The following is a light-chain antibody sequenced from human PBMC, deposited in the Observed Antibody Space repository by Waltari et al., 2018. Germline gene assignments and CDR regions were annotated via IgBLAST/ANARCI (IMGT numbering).Light chain of an antibody. V-gene: IGLV1-40*01. CDR1: RSTLGAGYD. CDR2: RNN. Sequence: SVLTQPPPVSGAPGQRVTISCTGIRSTLGAGYDVHWYPQLPGTAPKLLISRNNNRPSGVPDRFSGSKSGTSASLAITGLQAEDEADYYCQSYDSSLSGFWVFGGGTKLTVL. CDR3: QSYDSSLSGFWV. J-gene: IGLJ3*02.